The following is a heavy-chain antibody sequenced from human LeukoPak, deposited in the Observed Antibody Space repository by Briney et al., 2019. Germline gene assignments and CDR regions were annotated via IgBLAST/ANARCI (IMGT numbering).Heavy chain of an antibody. Sequence: GSLRLSCAASGFTFSNYEMNWVRQAPGKGLEWVGRIKSKTDGGTTDYAAPVKGRFHISRDDSKNTLYLQMNSLKTEDTAVYYCTSGGYCSSTSCYGENWGQGTLVTVSS. CDR2: IKSKTDGGTT. CDR1: GFTFSNYE. J-gene: IGHJ4*02. V-gene: IGHV3-15*01. D-gene: IGHD2-2*01. CDR3: TSGGYCSSTSCYGEN.